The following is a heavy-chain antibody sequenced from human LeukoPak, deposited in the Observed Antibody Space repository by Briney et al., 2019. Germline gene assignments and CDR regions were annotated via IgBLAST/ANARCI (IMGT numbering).Heavy chain of an antibody. CDR1: GDSINSYY. D-gene: IGHD5-24*01. V-gene: IGHV4-59*01. CDR3: ARQMAPWYFDY. J-gene: IGHJ4*02. CDR2: VLYSGST. Sequence: SETLSLTCTVSGDSINSYYWSWIRQPAGEGLEWIGYVLYSGSTNYNPSLKSRVTISADTSKKQFSLKLSSVTAADTAVYYCARQMAPWYFDYWGQGTLVTVSS.